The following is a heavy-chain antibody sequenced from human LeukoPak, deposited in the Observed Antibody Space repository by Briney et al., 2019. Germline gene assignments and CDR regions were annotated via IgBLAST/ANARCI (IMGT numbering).Heavy chain of an antibody. D-gene: IGHD3-10*01. Sequence: GGTLRLSCAASGFTFSNYGMGWVRQTPGKGLDWVSAISASGDSTYYADSVKGRFTISRDNSKNTLYLQMNSLKGDDTAVYYCAKDSAFYYIDVWGKGTTVIISS. CDR1: GFTFSNYG. V-gene: IGHV3-23*01. CDR3: AKDSAFYYIDV. J-gene: IGHJ6*03. CDR2: ISASGDST.